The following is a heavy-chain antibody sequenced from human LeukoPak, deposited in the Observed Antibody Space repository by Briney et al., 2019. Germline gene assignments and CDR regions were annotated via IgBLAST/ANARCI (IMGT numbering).Heavy chain of an antibody. D-gene: IGHD4-17*01. Sequence: GASVKVSCKTSGDTFSGYAISWVRQAPGQGLEWMGRIIPILSLANYAQKFQGRVTITADKSTNTAFLELSSLTSDDTAVYYCARPTGTQDYYGMDVWGQGTTVSVSS. CDR1: GDTFSGYA. CDR3: ARPTGTQDYYGMDV. V-gene: IGHV1-69*04. J-gene: IGHJ6*02. CDR2: IIPILSLA.